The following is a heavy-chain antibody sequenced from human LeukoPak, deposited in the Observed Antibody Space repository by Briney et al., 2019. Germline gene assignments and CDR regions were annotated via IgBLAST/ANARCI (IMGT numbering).Heavy chain of an antibody. Sequence: GGSLRLYCAASGFTFSSYGMHWVRQAPGKGLAWVAVIWYDGSNKYYAASVKVRLTISRDNSKSTLYLQMNSLRAEDTAVYYCARDQGPDHYDSGYNDYWGQGTLVTVSS. V-gene: IGHV3-33*01. CDR3: ARDQGPDHYDSGYNDY. D-gene: IGHD3-22*01. CDR1: GFTFSSYG. J-gene: IGHJ4*02. CDR2: IWYDGSNK.